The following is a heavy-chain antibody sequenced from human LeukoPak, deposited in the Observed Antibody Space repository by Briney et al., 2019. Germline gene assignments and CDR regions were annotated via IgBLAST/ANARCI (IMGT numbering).Heavy chain of an antibody. J-gene: IGHJ3*02. Sequence: PGGSLRLSCAASGFTFSSYWMSWVRQAPGKGLEWVANIKQDGSEKYYVDSVKGRFTISRDNAKNSLYLQMNSLRAEGTAVYYCARPIRTPYQLLQGDAFDIWGQGTMVTVSS. CDR1: GFTFSSYW. D-gene: IGHD2-2*01. CDR3: ARPIRTPYQLLQGDAFDI. CDR2: IKQDGSEK. V-gene: IGHV3-7*01.